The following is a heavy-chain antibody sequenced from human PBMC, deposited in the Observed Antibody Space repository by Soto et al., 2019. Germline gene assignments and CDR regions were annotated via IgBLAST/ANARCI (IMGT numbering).Heavy chain of an antibody. Sequence: PSETLSLTCTVSGGSISSYYWSWIRQPPGKGLEWIGYIYYSGSTNYNPSLKSRVTISVDTSKNQFSLKLSSVTAADTAVYYCARRAGRGVAAAGTYNWFDPWGQGTLVTVS. D-gene: IGHD6-13*01. CDR1: GGSISSYY. CDR2: IYYSGST. CDR3: ARRAGRGVAAAGTYNWFDP. J-gene: IGHJ5*02. V-gene: IGHV4-59*01.